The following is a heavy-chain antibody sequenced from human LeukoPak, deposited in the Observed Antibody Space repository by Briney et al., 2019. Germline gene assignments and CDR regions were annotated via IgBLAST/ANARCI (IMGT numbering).Heavy chain of an antibody. V-gene: IGHV3-13*01. CDR2: IGTAGDT. CDR3: ARVAYHGSGPYYFDY. Sequence: GGSLRLSCAASGFTFSSYDMHWVRQATGKGLEWVSAIGTAGDTYYPGSVKGRFTISRENAKNSLYLQMNSLRAGDTAVYYCARVAYHGSGPYYFDYWGQGTLVTASS. D-gene: IGHD3-10*01. CDR1: GFTFSSYD. J-gene: IGHJ4*02.